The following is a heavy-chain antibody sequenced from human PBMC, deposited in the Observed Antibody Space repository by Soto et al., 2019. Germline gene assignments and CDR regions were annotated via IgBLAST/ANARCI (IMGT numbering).Heavy chain of an antibody. CDR2: IYHSGST. J-gene: IGHJ4*02. Sequence: QLQLQESGSGLVKPSQTLSLTCADSSGSISSGGYSWSWIRQPPGKGMEWIGYIYHSGSTYYHPSLRSRVSISVDRTKTQFSTKLRSVPAADTAVYYCARGQVVAAQHWAQGTLVSVSS. CDR3: ARGQVVAAQH. CDR1: SGSISSGGYS. V-gene: IGHV4-30-2*01. D-gene: IGHD2-15*01.